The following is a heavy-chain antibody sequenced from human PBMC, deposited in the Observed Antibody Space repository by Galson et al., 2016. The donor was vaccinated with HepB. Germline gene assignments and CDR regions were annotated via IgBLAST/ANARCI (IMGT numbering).Heavy chain of an antibody. CDR3: VKSIYLGRGFVA. J-gene: IGHJ4*02. D-gene: IGHD2-2*02. CDR2: TYYRSEWRQ. V-gene: IGHV6-1*01. Sequence: CAISGDSVPSNIDGWNWIRQSPSRGLEWLGRTYYRSEWRQDYAPSVRSRISINPDTSKNQFSLHLTSVTPEDTAVYYCVKSIYLGRGFVAWGQGTLVTVSS. CDR1: GDSVPSNIDG.